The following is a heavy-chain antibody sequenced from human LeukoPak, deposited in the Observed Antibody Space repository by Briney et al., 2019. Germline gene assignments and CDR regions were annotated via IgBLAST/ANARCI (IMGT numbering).Heavy chain of an antibody. Sequence: PGGSLRLSCAASGFTFSTYTFNWVRQAPGKGLEWLSYISSGGITIFYADSVKGRFTISRDNAKNSLYLHMNSLKAEGTAVYYCARDFDYGDYIDFWGRGTLVTVSS. CDR2: ISSGGITI. J-gene: IGHJ4*02. V-gene: IGHV3-48*04. CDR1: GFTFSTYT. D-gene: IGHD4-17*01. CDR3: ARDFDYGDYIDF.